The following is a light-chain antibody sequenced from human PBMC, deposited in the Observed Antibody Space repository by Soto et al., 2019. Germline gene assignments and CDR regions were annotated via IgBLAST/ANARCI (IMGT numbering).Light chain of an antibody. J-gene: IGKJ4*01. CDR1: QSVSSSY. CDR3: QQYNNWPRAT. Sequence: EIVLTQSPGTLYLSPGERATLSCRASQSVSSSYLAWYQQKPGQAPRLLIYGASSRATGFPARFSGSGSGTEFNLTISSLQSEDFGVYYCQQYNNWPRATFGGGTKVDIK. V-gene: IGKV3-15*01. CDR2: GAS.